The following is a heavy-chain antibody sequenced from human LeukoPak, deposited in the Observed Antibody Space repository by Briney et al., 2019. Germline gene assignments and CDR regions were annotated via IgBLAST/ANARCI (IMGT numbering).Heavy chain of an antibody. CDR1: GGTFSSYA. Sequence: GSSVTVSCKASGGTFSSYAISWVRQAPGQGLEWMGGTIPIFGTANYAQKFQGRVTITADESTSTAYMELSSLRSEDTAVYYCAREVEEYCSGGSCYGAHYWGQGTLVTVSS. J-gene: IGHJ4*02. CDR2: TIPIFGTA. CDR3: AREVEEYCSGGSCYGAHY. D-gene: IGHD2-15*01. V-gene: IGHV1-69*01.